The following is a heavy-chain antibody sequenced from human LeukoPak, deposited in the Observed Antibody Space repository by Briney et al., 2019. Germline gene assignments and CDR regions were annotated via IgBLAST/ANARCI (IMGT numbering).Heavy chain of an antibody. Sequence: GRSLRLSCAASGFTFRSYALPWVRQTPGKGLEWVAIIWYDGSNKYYADSVKGRFTISRDDSKDTLYLQMNSLRLEDTAVYYCARDLGSSWRSGSFDYWGQGTLVTVSS. CDR3: ARDLGSSWRSGSFDY. CDR1: GFTFRSYA. J-gene: IGHJ4*02. D-gene: IGHD6-13*01. V-gene: IGHV3-33*01. CDR2: IWYDGSNK.